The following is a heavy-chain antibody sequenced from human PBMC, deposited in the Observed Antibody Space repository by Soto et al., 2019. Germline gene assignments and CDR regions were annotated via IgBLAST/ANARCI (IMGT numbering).Heavy chain of an antibody. Sequence: ASVKVSCKASGYTFTSYGISWVRQAPGQGLEWMGWISAYNGNTNYAQKLQGRVTMTTDTSTSTAYMELRSLRSDDTAGYYCARDNPSMYYYGSGSYYTASTYGMDVWGQGTTVTVSS. CDR2: ISAYNGNT. V-gene: IGHV1-18*01. CDR3: ARDNPSMYYYGSGSYYTASTYGMDV. J-gene: IGHJ6*02. D-gene: IGHD3-10*01. CDR1: GYTFTSYG.